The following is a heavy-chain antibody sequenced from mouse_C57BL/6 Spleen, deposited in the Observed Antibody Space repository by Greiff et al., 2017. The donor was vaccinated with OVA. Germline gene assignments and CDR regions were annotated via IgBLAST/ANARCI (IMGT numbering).Heavy chain of an antibody. D-gene: IGHD2-4*01. CDR1: GYTFTDYE. CDR2: IDPETGGT. J-gene: IGHJ3*01. Sequence: SGAELVRPGASVTLSCKASGYTFTDYEMHWVKQTPVHGLEWIGAIDPETGGTAYNQKFKGKAILTADKSSSTAYMELRSLTSEDSAVYYCTRYLYYDYDGAYWGQGTLVTVSA. V-gene: IGHV1-15*01. CDR3: TRYLYYDYDGAY.